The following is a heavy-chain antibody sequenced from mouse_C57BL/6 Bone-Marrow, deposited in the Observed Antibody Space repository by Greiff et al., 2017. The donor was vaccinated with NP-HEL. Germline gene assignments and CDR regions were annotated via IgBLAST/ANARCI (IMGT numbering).Heavy chain of an antibody. CDR2: INPGSGGT. Sequence: QVQLQQSGAELVRPGTSVKVSCKASGYAFTNYLIEWVKQRPGQGLEWIGEINPGSGGTNYNEKFKGKATLTADKSSSTAYMQLSRLTYEDSAVYFYARLGWFYYFDYWGQGPTLPVSS. D-gene: IGHD2-3*01. J-gene: IGHJ2*01. V-gene: IGHV1-54*01. CDR3: ARLGWFYYFDY. CDR1: GYAFTNYL.